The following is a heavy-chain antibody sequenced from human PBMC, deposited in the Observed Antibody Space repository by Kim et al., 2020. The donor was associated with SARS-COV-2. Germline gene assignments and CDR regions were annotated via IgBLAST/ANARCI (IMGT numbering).Heavy chain of an antibody. CDR1: GLTFSSTD. Sequence: GGSLRLSCAASGLTFSSTDMHWVRQPTGKGLEWVSAISTAGDTYYLGSVKGRFTISRDNAKNSLFLQMNSLGVGDAGVYYCARQVAGYYVSWGQGTLVTVSS. D-gene: IGHD6-19*01. CDR3: ARQVAGYYVS. V-gene: IGHV3-13*04. J-gene: IGHJ4*02. CDR2: ISTAGDT.